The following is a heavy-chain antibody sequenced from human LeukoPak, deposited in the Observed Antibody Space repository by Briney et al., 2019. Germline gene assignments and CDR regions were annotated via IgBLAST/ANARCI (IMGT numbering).Heavy chain of an antibody. Sequence: GASVKVSCKASEYTLTTYTLHWVRQAPGQGLEWMGVSNPSGDSTTYAQKFQGRITMTRDTSTSTVYMELSSLISDDTAVYYCARDNSYWSFDLWGQGTLVTVSS. CDR2: SNPSGDST. V-gene: IGHV1-46*01. CDR1: EYTLTTYT. J-gene: IGHJ4*02. CDR3: ARDNSYWSFDL. D-gene: IGHD1-26*01.